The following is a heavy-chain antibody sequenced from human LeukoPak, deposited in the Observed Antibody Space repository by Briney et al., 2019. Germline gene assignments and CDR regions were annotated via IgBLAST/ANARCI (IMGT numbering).Heavy chain of an antibody. J-gene: IGHJ5*02. CDR3: ARDGGYYYDSSGYYGP. D-gene: IGHD3-22*01. Sequence: GGSLRLSCAASGFTFSSYSMNWVRQAPGKGLEWVSYISSSSSTIYYADSVKGRFTISRDNAKNSLYLQMNSLRSDDTAVYYCARDGGYYYDSSGYYGPWGQGTLVTVSS. V-gene: IGHV3-48*01. CDR2: ISSSSSTI. CDR1: GFTFSSYS.